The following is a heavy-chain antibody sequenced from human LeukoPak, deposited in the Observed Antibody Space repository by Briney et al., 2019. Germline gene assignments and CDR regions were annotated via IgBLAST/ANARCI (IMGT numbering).Heavy chain of an antibody. Sequence: GGSLRLSCAASGFTFSSHSMNWVRQAPGKGLEWVSSISSSTTYIYYADSVKGRFTISRDNAKNSLNLQMNRLRAEDTAVYYCARDGNIAACDYWGQGTLVTVSS. CDR3: ARDGNIAACDY. CDR1: GFTFSSHS. V-gene: IGHV3-21*01. J-gene: IGHJ4*02. CDR2: ISSSTTYI. D-gene: IGHD6-25*01.